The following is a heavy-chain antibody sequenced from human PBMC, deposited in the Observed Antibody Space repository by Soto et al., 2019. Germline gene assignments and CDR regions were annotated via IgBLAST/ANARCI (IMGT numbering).Heavy chain of an antibody. D-gene: IGHD2-2*01. CDR3: AKGVRGQYDY. V-gene: IGHV3-23*01. Sequence: PGGSLRLSCAASGFTFSTYAMAWVRQTPGKGLEWVSSITGSGADTYYADSVKGRFTLSRDNSKNTLFLQMNSLRAEDTALYYCAKGVRGQYDYWGQGTLVTVSS. CDR2: ITGSGADT. CDR1: GFTFSTYA. J-gene: IGHJ4*02.